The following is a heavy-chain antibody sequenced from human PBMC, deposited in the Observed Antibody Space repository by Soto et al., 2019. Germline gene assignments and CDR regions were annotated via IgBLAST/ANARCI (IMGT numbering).Heavy chain of an antibody. CDR1: GYTFTSYG. CDR3: GGFFPRKYGGLDS. CDR2: INPSGGST. J-gene: IGHJ4*02. D-gene: IGHD5-12*01. Sequence: ASVKVSCKASGYTFTSYGISWVRQAPGQGLEWMGIINPSGGSTSYAQKFQGRVTMTRDTSTSTVYMELSSLRSEDTAVYYCGGFFPRKYGGLDSGGQGTLVTVPS. V-gene: IGHV1-46*01.